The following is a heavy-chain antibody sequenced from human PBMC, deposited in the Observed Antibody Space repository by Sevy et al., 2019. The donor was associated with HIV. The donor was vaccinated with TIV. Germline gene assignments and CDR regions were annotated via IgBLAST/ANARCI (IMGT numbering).Heavy chain of an antibody. J-gene: IGHJ3*02. CDR1: GDSVSSNSAA. V-gene: IGHV6-1*01. D-gene: IGHD6-19*01. CDR3: ARDTEYSSGWWDAFDI. Sequence: SQTLSLTCAISGDSVSSNSAAWNWIRQSPSRGLEWLGRTYYRSKWYKDYAVSVKSRITINPDTSKNQFSLQLNSVNPEDTAVYYCARDTEYSSGWWDAFDIWGQGTMVTVSS. CDR2: TYYRSKWYK.